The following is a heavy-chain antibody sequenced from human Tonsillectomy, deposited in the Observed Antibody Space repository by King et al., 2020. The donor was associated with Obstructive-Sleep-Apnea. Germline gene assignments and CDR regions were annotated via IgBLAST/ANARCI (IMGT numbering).Heavy chain of an antibody. CDR1: GYTFTGHY. Sequence: VQLVESGAEVKKPGASVKVSCKASGYTFTGHYMHWVRQAPGQGLEWMGWINPNSGGTKYAQNFQGGVTMTRDTSIRTVYMELSRLRSDDTAVYYCARDTRPTGSSWYGESSEYYGMDVWGQGTTVIVSS. V-gene: IGHV1-2*02. J-gene: IGHJ6*02. CDR2: INPNSGGT. D-gene: IGHD6-13*01. CDR3: ARDTRPTGSSWYGESSEYYGMDV.